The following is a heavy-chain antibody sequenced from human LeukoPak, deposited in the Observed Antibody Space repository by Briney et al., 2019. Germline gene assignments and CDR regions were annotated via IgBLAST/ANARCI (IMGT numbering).Heavy chain of an antibody. CDR2: INHSGST. J-gene: IGHJ4*02. D-gene: IGHD3-10*01. CDR1: GGSFSGYS. V-gene: IGHV4-34*01. Sequence: PSETLSLTCAVYGGSFSGYSWTWIRQPPGKGLEWIGEINHSGSTNYNPSLKSRVTISVDTSKNQFSLKLSSVTAADTAVYYCARGRVRGVGYWGQGTLVTVSS. CDR3: ARGRVRGVGY.